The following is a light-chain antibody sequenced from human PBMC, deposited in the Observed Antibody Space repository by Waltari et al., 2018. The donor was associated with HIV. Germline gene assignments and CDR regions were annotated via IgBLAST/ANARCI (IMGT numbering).Light chain of an antibody. CDR2: DVT. V-gene: IGLV2-14*03. CDR3: ASYTSISTVI. J-gene: IGLJ2*01. Sequence: QSALTQPASVSGSPGQSITISCTGTSGDVGGYNYVSWYEQHPGKAPKVVIYDVTNRPPGVSNRFSGSKSGNTASLTISGLQAEDEADYYCASYTSISTVIFGGGTKLTVL. CDR1: SGDVGGYNY.